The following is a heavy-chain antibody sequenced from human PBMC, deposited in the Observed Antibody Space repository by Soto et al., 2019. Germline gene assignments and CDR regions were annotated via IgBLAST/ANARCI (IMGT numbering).Heavy chain of an antibody. D-gene: IGHD4-17*01. CDR1: GGSISSYY. V-gene: IGHV4-59*12. CDR3: AREYYGGYYYYYMDV. CDR2: IYYSGGT. Sequence: SETLSLTCTVSGGSISSYYWSWIRQPPGKGLEWIGYIYYSGGTNYNPSLKSRVTISVDTSKNSLYLQMNSLRAEDTAVYYCAREYYGGYYYYYMDVWGKGTTVTVSS. J-gene: IGHJ6*03.